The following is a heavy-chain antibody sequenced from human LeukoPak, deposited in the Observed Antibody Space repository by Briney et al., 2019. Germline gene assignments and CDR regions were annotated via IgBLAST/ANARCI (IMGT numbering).Heavy chain of an antibody. V-gene: IGHV3-7*05. J-gene: IGHJ6*02. CDR3: AREAPVVPAGTSYYGMDV. CDR2: IKQGGSEK. Sequence: GSLRLSCAASGFTFSNYWMSWVRRTPGKGLEWVANIKQGGSEKYYVDSVKGRFTISRDNAKNSLYLQMNSLRAEDTAVYYCAREAPVVPAGTSYYGMDVWGQGTTVTVSS. D-gene: IGHD2-2*01. CDR1: GFTFSNYW.